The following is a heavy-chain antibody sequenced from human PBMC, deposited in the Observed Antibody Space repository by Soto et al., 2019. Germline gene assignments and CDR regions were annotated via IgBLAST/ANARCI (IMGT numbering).Heavy chain of an antibody. V-gene: IGHV1-18*01. CDR3: ASGPGTSWHYYFDY. D-gene: IGHD2-2*01. J-gene: IGHJ4*02. CDR1: GSSFDSYG. CDR2: ISAKNGKA. Sequence: QLHLMQSGGEVRKPGASMKVSCKASGSSFDSYGITWVRQAPGQGLEWMGWISAKNGKADFAQKFQGRLTVTIDTSTSSSDMELRSLRPNDTAVYYCASGPGTSWHYYFDYWGQGTQVTVLS.